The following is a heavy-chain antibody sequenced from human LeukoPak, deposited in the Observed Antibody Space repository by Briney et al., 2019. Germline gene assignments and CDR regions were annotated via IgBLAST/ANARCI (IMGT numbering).Heavy chain of an antibody. D-gene: IGHD3-22*01. CDR3: ASAHPFLRYYDSSGYYDY. CDR1: GGSFSGYY. Sequence: SETLSLTSAVYGGSFSGYYWSWIRQPPGKGLEWIGEINHSGSTNYNPSLKSRVTISVDTSKNQFSLKLSSVTAADTAVYYCASAHPFLRYYDSSGYYDYWGQGTLVTVSS. J-gene: IGHJ4*02. V-gene: IGHV4-34*01. CDR2: INHSGST.